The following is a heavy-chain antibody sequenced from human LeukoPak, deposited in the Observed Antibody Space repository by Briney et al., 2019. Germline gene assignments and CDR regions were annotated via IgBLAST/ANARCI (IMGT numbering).Heavy chain of an antibody. CDR2: ISWNSGSI. Sequence: PGGSLRLSCAASGFTFDDYAMHWVRQAPGKGLEWVSGISWNSGSIGYADSVKGRFTISRDNAKNSLYLQMNSLRAEDTAVYYCARDKPIDFWSGLPGVYGMDVWGQGTTVTVSS. V-gene: IGHV3-9*01. D-gene: IGHD3-3*01. J-gene: IGHJ6*02. CDR3: ARDKPIDFWSGLPGVYGMDV. CDR1: GFTFDDYA.